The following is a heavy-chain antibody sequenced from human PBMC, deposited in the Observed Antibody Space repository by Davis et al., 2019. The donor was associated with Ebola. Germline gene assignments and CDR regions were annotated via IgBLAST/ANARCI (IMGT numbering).Heavy chain of an antibody. V-gene: IGHV4-39*01. CDR3: ARQNEVTYYYYYGMDV. Sequence: PSETLSLTCTVSGGSISSSSYYWGWIRQPPGKGLEWIGSIYYSGSTYYNPSLKSRVTISVDTSKNQFSLKLSSVTAADTAVYYCARQNEVTYYYYYGMDVWGQGTTVTVSS. CDR2: IYYSGST. J-gene: IGHJ6*02. CDR1: GGSISSSSYY. D-gene: IGHD2-21*02.